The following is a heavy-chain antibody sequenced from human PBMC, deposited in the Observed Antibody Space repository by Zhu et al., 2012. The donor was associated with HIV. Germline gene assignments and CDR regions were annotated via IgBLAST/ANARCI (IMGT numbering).Heavy chain of an antibody. CDR1: GFTFDDYA. CDR2: ISWNSGNI. Sequence: EMRLVESGGGLVQPGRSLRLSCAASGFTFDDYAMHWVRQSPGKGLEWVSGISWNSGNIGYADSVKGRFIISRDNAKNSLFLQMNSLRPEDLAFYYCVKDSSSVAAGGHFDFWGRGTLVTVSS. D-gene: IGHD6-13*01. CDR3: VKDSSSVAAGGHFDF. J-gene: IGHJ4*02. V-gene: IGHV3-9*03.